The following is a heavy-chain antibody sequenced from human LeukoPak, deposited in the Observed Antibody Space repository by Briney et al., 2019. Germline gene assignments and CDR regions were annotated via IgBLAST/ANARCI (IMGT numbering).Heavy chain of an antibody. J-gene: IGHJ4*02. V-gene: IGHV3-23*01. D-gene: IGHD5-18*01. CDR1: GFTFSSYA. CDR3: AKKSSRYSSDPFVY. CDR2: ISGSGGDT. Sequence: GGSLRLSCAASGFTFSSYAMSWVRQAPGKGLEWVSTISGSGGDTYYADSVKGRFTISRDNSKNTLYLQLNSLRAEDTAVYYCAKKSSRYSSDPFVYWGQGTLVTVSS.